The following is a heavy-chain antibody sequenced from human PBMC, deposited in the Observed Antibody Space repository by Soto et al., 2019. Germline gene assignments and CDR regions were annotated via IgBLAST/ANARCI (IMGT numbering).Heavy chain of an antibody. CDR1: VFTFSSYA. CDR3: ARDPGDYGDSFFDY. CDR2: ISYDGSNK. D-gene: IGHD4-17*01. J-gene: IGHJ4*02. Sequence: GGSVRLSCAASVFTFSSYAMHWVRQAPGKGLEWVAVISYDGSNKYYADSVKGRFTISRDNSKNTLYLQMNSLRAEDTAVYYCARDPGDYGDSFFDYWGQGTLVTVSS. V-gene: IGHV3-30-3*01.